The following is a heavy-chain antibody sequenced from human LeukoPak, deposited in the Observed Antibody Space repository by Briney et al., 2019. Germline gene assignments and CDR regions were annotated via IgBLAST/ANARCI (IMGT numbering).Heavy chain of an antibody. J-gene: IGHJ4*02. CDR3: ARAGYSSSWYVDYFDY. D-gene: IGHD6-13*01. V-gene: IGHV4-31*03. Sequence: SQTLSLTCTVSGGSISSGGYYWSWIRQHPGRGLEWIGYIYYSGSTYYNPPLKSRVTISVDTSKNQFSLKLSSVTAADTAVYYCARAGYSSSWYVDYFDYWGQGTLVTVSS. CDR1: GGSISSGGYY. CDR2: IYYSGST.